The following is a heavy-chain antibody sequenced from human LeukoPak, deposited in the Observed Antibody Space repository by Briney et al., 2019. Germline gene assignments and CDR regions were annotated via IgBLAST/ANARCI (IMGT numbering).Heavy chain of an antibody. V-gene: IGHV3-33*01. Sequence: PGGSLRLSCAASGFTFSSYGMHWVRQSPGKGLEWVAVIWYDGSKKYYAGSVKGRFTISRDNSKNTLYLQMNSLRAEDTAVYYCARDYNNNWYRGVQAFDIWGQGTMVIVSS. D-gene: IGHD3-10*01. CDR3: ARDYNNNWYRGVQAFDI. CDR2: IWYDGSKK. J-gene: IGHJ3*02. CDR1: GFTFSSYG.